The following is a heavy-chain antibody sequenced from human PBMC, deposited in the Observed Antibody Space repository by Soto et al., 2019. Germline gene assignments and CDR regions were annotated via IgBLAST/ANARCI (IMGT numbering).Heavy chain of an antibody. CDR3: ARVEDNYYYYYMDV. CDR1: GFTFSSCS. Sequence: GSLRLSCAASGFTFSSCSMNWVRQAPGKGLEWGSSISSSSSYIYYADSVKGRFTISRDNAKNSLYLQMNSLRAEDTAVYYCARVEDNYYYYYMDVWGKGTTVTVSS. J-gene: IGHJ6*03. CDR2: ISSSSSYI. V-gene: IGHV3-21*01.